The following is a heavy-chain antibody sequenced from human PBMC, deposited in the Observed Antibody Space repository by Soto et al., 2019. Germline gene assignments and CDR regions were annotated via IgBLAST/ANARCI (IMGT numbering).Heavy chain of an antibody. Sequence: QVQLVQSGAEVKKPGASVKVSCKASGYTFTSYRISWVRQAPGQGLEWMGWISAYNGHTNYAQKLQGRVTMTTDTSTSTAYMELRSLRSDGTAVYYCAREDLWGRYFDRFDYWGQGTLVTVSS. J-gene: IGHJ4*02. CDR3: AREDLWGRYFDRFDY. V-gene: IGHV1-18*01. D-gene: IGHD3-9*01. CDR2: ISAYNGHT. CDR1: GYTFTSYR.